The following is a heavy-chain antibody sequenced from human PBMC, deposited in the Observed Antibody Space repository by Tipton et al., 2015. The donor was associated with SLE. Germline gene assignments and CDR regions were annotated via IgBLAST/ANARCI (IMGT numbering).Heavy chain of an antibody. D-gene: IGHD4-17*01. CDR2: IWYDGSNK. V-gene: IGHV3-30*02. J-gene: IGHJ3*02. CDR3: AKRASGATVTTAAFDI. Sequence: SLRLSCAASGFTFSSYGMHWVRQAPGKGLEWVAFIWYDGSNKYYADSVKGRFTISRDNSKNTLYLQMNSLRAEDTAVYYCAKRASGATVTTAAFDIWGQGTMVTVSS. CDR1: GFTFSSYG.